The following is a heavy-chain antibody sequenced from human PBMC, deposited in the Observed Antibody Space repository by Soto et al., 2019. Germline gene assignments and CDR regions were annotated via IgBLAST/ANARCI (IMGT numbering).Heavy chain of an antibody. D-gene: IGHD2-8*01. Sequence: QVQLVQSGAEVKKPGSSVKVSCKASGDVFRSYGINWVRQAPGQGLEWMGGIIPISGTTNYAQKFQGRDAITADESTDTVYMELSRLRSEDTAVYFCARVRCFNGLCHTADYGMDVWGQGTTVTVSS. CDR1: GDVFRSYG. J-gene: IGHJ6*02. CDR3: ARVRCFNGLCHTADYGMDV. V-gene: IGHV1-69*01. CDR2: IIPISGTT.